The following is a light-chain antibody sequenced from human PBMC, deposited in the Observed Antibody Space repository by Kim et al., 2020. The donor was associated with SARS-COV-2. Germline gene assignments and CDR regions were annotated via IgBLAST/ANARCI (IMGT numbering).Light chain of an antibody. V-gene: IGLV2-11*01. CDR3: CSYAGRYTLV. J-gene: IGLJ2*01. CDR1: SSDVGAFTF. Sequence: QSALTQPRSVSGSPGQSVTISCTGTSSDVGAFTFVSWYQQHPGKAPKLMIYTITARPSGVPDRFSGSKSGPTASLTISGLQAEDEADYYCCSYAGRYTLVCGGGTQLIVL. CDR2: TIT.